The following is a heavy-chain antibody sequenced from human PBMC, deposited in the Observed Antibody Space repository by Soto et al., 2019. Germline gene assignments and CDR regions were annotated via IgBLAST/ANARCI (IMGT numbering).Heavy chain of an antibody. CDR1: GGTFSSYT. CDR2: IIPILGIA. Sequence: SVKVSCKASGGTFSSYTISWVRQAPGQGLEWMGRIIPILGIANYAQKFQGRVTITADKSTSTAYMELSSLRSEDTAVYYCASYTVTNYYYYYMDVWGKGTTVTVSS. V-gene: IGHV1-69*02. CDR3: ASYTVTNYYYYYMDV. J-gene: IGHJ6*03. D-gene: IGHD4-17*01.